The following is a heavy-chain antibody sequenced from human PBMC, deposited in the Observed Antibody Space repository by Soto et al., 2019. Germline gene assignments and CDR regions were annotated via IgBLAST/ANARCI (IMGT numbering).Heavy chain of an antibody. Sequence: PGGSLRLSCAASRFTFTTYAMNWGRKAPGKGLEWVALMSPYRTTHHYADSLIRRFSFSRDNSINTLFLQMNNLRTDYTAVYYSPICGYIICWYFYFYFWGLGTLVTVSS. D-gene: IGHD6-13*01. CDR1: RFTFTTYA. V-gene: IGHV3-30-3*01. CDR3: PICGYIICWYFYFYF. CDR2: MSPYRTTH. J-gene: IGHJ4*02.